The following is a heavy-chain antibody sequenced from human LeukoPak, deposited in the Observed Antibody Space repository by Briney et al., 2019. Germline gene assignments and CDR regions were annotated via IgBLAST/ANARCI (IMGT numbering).Heavy chain of an antibody. CDR2: INSDGSST. Sequence: GGSLRLSCAASGFTFSSYWMHWVRQAPGKGLVWVARINSDGSSTSYADSVKGRFTISRDNAKNTLYLQMNSLRAEDTAVYYCAREGYYGSGSYQYYYYYYMDVWGKGTTVTVSS. CDR1: GFTFSSYW. CDR3: AREGYYGSGSYQYYYYYYMDV. J-gene: IGHJ6*03. V-gene: IGHV3-74*01. D-gene: IGHD3-10*01.